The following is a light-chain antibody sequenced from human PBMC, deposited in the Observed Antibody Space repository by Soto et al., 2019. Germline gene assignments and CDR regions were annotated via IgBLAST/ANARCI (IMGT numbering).Light chain of an antibody. J-gene: IGKJ5*01. CDR1: QTVSGD. CDR3: QLRSAWPPIT. V-gene: IGKV3-11*01. Sequence: EIVLTQSPATLSLSPGERATLSCRASQTVSGDLAWYQQKSGQAPSLRIYDASNRATGIQARLSGSESETDFTLSVSSREPDDVAIYYCQLRSAWPPITLGQGTRLETK. CDR2: DAS.